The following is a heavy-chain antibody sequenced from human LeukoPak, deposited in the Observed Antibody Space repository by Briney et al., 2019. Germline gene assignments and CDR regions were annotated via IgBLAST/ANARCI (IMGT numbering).Heavy chain of an antibody. CDR3: AKIRRWELRIRGYFDL. Sequence: GGSLRLSCAASGFTFSSYAMSWVRQAPGKGLEWVSAISGSGGSTYYADSVKGRFTISRDNSKNTLYLQMNSLRAEDTAVYYCAKIRRWELRIRGYFDLWGRGTLVTVSS. J-gene: IGHJ2*01. CDR1: GFTFSSYA. D-gene: IGHD1-26*01. CDR2: ISGSGGST. V-gene: IGHV3-23*01.